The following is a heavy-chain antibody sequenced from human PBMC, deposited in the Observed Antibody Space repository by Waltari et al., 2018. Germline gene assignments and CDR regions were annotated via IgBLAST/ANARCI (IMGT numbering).Heavy chain of an antibody. CDR3: ARLGVGDY. CDR1: GGSISSSSYY. V-gene: IGHV4-39*01. D-gene: IGHD3-16*01. J-gene: IGHJ4*02. CDR2: ISYSGST. Sequence: QLQLQESGPGLVKPSETLSLTCTVSGGSISSSSYYWGWIRQPPGKGLEWIGRISYSGSTNYDPALKSRVPIYVETSKNQFSLKLSSATAADTAVYYGARLGVGDYWGQGTLVTVSS.